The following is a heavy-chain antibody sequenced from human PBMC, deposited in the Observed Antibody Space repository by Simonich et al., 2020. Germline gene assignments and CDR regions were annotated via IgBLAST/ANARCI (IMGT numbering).Heavy chain of an antibody. CDR3: ATDQTGDHRAFDI. CDR2: ISYDGRNK. CDR1: GFTFSRYA. V-gene: IGHV3-30*07. J-gene: IGHJ3*02. D-gene: IGHD7-27*01. Sequence: QVQLVESGGGVVQPGRSLRLSCAASGFTFSRYAMHWVRQASGKGLEWVAVISYDGRNKYYADSVKGRFTISRDNSKNTLYLQMNSLRAEDTAVYYCATDQTGDHRAFDIWGQGTMVTVSS.